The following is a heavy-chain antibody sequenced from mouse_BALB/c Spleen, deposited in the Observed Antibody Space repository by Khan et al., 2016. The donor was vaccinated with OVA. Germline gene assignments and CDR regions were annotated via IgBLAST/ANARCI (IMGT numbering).Heavy chain of an antibody. V-gene: IGHV9-3-1*01. CDR2: INTYTGEP. J-gene: IGHJ4*01. CDR3: ARPPYFSYVLVY. CDR1: GYTFTNSG. Sequence: QIQLVQSGPELKKPGETVKISCKASGYTFTNSGMNWVKQAPGKGLKWMDWINTYTGEPTYADDFKGRFAFSLETSASTAYLQINNLQSEDTATYFCARPPYFSYVLVYWGQGTSVTVSS. D-gene: IGHD2-10*01.